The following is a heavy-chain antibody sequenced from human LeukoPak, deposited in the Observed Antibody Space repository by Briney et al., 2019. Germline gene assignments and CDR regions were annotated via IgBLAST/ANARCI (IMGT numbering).Heavy chain of an antibody. CDR1: GFTFSSYW. V-gene: IGHV3-7*01. CDR3: AKGAFRDQVQGYYYMDV. CDR2: IKQDGSEK. J-gene: IGHJ6*03. D-gene: IGHD3-10*01. Sequence: GGSLRLSCAASGFTFSSYWMSWVRQAPGKGLEWVANIKQDGSEKYYVDSVKGRFIISRDNAKNSLYLQMNSLRAEDTAVYYCAKGAFRDQVQGYYYMDVWGKGTTVTVSS.